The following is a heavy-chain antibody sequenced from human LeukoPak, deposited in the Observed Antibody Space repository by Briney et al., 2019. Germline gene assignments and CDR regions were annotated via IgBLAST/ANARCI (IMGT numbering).Heavy chain of an antibody. CDR3: AIEIDYYDSSGYPNY. CDR2: ISSSGSYI. CDR1: GFTFSNYN. Sequence: GGSLRLSCAASGFTFSNYNMNWVRQAPGKGLEWVSSISSSGSYIYYADSVKGRFTISRDNAKNSLYLQMNSLRAEDTAVYYCAIEIDYYDSSGYPNYWGQGTLVTVSS. D-gene: IGHD3-22*01. J-gene: IGHJ4*02. V-gene: IGHV3-21*04.